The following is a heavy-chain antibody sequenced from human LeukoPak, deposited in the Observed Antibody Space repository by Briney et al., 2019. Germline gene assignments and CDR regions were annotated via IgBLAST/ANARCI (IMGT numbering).Heavy chain of an antibody. CDR3: ARHGRRTYYYLPNRGNRFDP. J-gene: IGHJ5*02. Sequence: SETLSLTCTVSGGSISSSSHYWGWIRQPPGKGLEWIGSMYYRGSTYHNPSLKSRVSISVHTSKNQFSLRLSSVTAADTAVYYCARHGRRTYYYLPNRGNRFDPWGQGTLVTVSS. V-gene: IGHV4-39*01. CDR2: MYYRGST. D-gene: IGHD1-26*01. CDR1: GGSISSSSHY.